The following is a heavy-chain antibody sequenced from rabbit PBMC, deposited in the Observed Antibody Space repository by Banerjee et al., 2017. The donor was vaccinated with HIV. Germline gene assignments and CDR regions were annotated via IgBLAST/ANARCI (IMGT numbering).Heavy chain of an antibody. Sequence: QSLEESGGDLVKPGASLTLTCTASGFSFSSSYYMCWVRQPPGKGLEWIACVDGGSSGSTYYASWVNGRFTISSHNAQNTLYLQLNSLTAADTATYFCARGYNYDDSGNWDGFDPWGPGTLVTVS. V-gene: IGHV1S40*01. CDR3: ARGYNYDDSGNWDGFDP. D-gene: IGHD2-1*01. CDR1: GFSFSSSYY. CDR2: VDGGSSGST. J-gene: IGHJ2*01.